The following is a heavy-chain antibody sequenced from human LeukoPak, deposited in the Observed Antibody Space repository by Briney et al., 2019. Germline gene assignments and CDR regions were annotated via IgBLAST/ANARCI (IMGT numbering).Heavy chain of an antibody. J-gene: IGHJ4*02. V-gene: IGHV4-34*01. CDR2: INHSGST. CDR1: GGSFSGYY. CDR3: ARGSVVVAATGVIGYFDY. Sequence: KPSETLSLTCAVYGGSFSGYYWSWIRRPPGKGLEWIGEINHSGSTNYNPSLKSRVTISVDTSKNQFSLKLSSVTAADTAVYYCARGSVVVAATGVIGYFDYWGQGTLVTVSS. D-gene: IGHD2-15*01.